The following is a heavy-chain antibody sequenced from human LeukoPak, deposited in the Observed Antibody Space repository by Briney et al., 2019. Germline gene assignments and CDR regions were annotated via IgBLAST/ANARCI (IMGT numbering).Heavy chain of an antibody. CDR1: GGSFSGYY. Sequence: SETLSLTCAVYGGSFSGYYWSWIRQPPGKGLEWIGEINHSGSTNYNPSLMSRVTISVDTSKNQFSLMLSSVTAANTAVYYCARHARLWFGVYEYWGQGTLVTVSS. CDR2: INHSGST. CDR3: ARHARLWFGVYEY. J-gene: IGHJ4*02. D-gene: IGHD3-10*01. V-gene: IGHV4-34*01.